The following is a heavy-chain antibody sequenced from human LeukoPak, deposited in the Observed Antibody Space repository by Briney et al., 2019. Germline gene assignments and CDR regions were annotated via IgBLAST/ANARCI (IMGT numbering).Heavy chain of an antibody. J-gene: IGHJ3*02. D-gene: IGHD1-26*01. V-gene: IGHV3-53*01. CDR1: GFTHSRKY. CDR2: IYGGGPT. CDR3: ASDVGIGGTTGAFDI. Sequence: GGSLRLSCAASGFTHSRKYKSGTPQAPGRGLECVSVIYGGGPTYYADSVKGRFTISRDTAKNTLYLQMNSLRGEDTAVYFCASDVGIGGTTGAFDIWGHGTMVTVSS.